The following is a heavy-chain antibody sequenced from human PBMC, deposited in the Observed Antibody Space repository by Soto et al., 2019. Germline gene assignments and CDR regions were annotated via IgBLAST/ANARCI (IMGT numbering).Heavy chain of an antibody. Sequence: EVQLLESGGGLVQPGGSLRLSCAASGFTFSSYAMSWVRQAPGKGLEWVSAISGSGGSTYYADSVKGRFTISRDNSKNTLNLQKNSLRAEDTAVYYCAKDWGYYDSSGYLTNPPRHFDYWGQGTLVTVSS. J-gene: IGHJ4*02. CDR2: ISGSGGST. D-gene: IGHD3-22*01. CDR3: AKDWGYYDSSGYLTNPPRHFDY. V-gene: IGHV3-23*01. CDR1: GFTFSSYA.